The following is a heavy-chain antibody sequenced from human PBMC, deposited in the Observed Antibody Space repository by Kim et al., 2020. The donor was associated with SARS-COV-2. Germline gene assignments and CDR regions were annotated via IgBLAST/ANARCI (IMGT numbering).Heavy chain of an antibody. CDR2: ISSSGSTI. Sequence: GGSLRLSCAASGFTFSDYYMSWIRQAPGKGLEWVSYISSSGSTIYYADSVKGRFTISRDNAKNSLYLQMNSLRAEDTAVYYCASLEQQLVQGLYYYYYYMDVWGKGTTVTVSS. D-gene: IGHD6-13*01. CDR1: GFTFSDYY. J-gene: IGHJ6*03. V-gene: IGHV3-11*01. CDR3: ASLEQQLVQGLYYYYYYMDV.